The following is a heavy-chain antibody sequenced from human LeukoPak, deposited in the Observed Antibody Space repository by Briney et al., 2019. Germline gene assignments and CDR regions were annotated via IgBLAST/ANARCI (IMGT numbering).Heavy chain of an antibody. V-gene: IGHV3-23*01. CDR3: AKEEYDSSGYYCPGDY. Sequence: GGSLRLSCAASGFTFSSYAMSWVRQAPGKGLEWVSAISGSGGSTYYADSVKGRFTISRDNSKNTLYLQMNSLRAEDTAVYYCAKEEYDSSGYYCPGDYWGQGTLVTVSS. CDR2: ISGSGGST. CDR1: GFTFSSYA. D-gene: IGHD3-22*01. J-gene: IGHJ4*02.